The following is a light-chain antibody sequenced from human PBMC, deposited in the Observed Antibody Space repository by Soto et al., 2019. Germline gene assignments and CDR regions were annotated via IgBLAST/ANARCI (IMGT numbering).Light chain of an antibody. CDR2: GAS. Sequence: EIVLTQSPGTLSLSPGERATLSCRASQSVSSSYLAWYQQKPGQAPRLLIYGASSRATGIPDRFSGSGSGTEFTRTISRLEPADFAVYYCEQYGSSPWTFGQGTQVESK. CDR1: QSVSSSY. J-gene: IGKJ1*01. CDR3: EQYGSSPWT. V-gene: IGKV3-20*01.